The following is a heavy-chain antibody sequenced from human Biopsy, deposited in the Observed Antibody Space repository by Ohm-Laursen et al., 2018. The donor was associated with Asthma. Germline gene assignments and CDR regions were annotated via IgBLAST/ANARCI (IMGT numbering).Heavy chain of an antibody. CDR3: ARHWDWGSFFDY. Sequence: GTLSLTCTVSGGSMSSSSYYWGWIRQPQGKGLEWIGSIFYNGRTYYNPSLKSRVTISVDPSRKQLSLQLSSVTAADTAVYYCARHWDWGSFFDYWGQGTPVTVSS. J-gene: IGHJ4*02. V-gene: IGHV4-39*01. D-gene: IGHD7-27*01. CDR1: GGSMSSSSYY. CDR2: IFYNGRT.